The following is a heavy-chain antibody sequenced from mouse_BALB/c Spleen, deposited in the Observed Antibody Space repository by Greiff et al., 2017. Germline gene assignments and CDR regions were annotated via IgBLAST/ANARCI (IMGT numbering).Heavy chain of an antibody. D-gene: IGHD2-3*01. CDR1: GFTFSSFG. V-gene: IGHV5-17*02. J-gene: IGHJ3*01. Sequence: EVQRVESGGGLVQPGGSRKLSCAASGFTFSSFGMHWVRQAPEKGLEWVAYISSGSSTIYYADTVKGRFTISRDNPKNTLFLQMTSLRSEDTAMYYCARSGRLEMAWFAYWGQGTLVTVSA. CDR2: ISSGSSTI. CDR3: ARSGRLEMAWFAY.